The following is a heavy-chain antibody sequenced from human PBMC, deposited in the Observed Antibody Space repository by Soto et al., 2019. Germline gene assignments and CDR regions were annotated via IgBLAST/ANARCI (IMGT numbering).Heavy chain of an antibody. V-gene: IGHV1-18*01. Sequence: XSVKVSCKATAYNFNRFGISWVRQAPGQGLEWMGWVGAHSGQTRYAPKFQGRLSMTTDASMSTAYIDLRSLRSDDTALYYCGREGQRLAQEDYYQFNGMDVWGQGTTVTVSS. D-gene: IGHD3-9*01. CDR3: GREGQRLAQEDYYQFNGMDV. CDR2: VGAHSGQT. J-gene: IGHJ6*02. CDR1: AYNFNRFG.